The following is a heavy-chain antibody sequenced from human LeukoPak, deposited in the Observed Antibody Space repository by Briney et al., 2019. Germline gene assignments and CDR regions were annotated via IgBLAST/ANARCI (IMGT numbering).Heavy chain of an antibody. D-gene: IGHD6-13*01. J-gene: IGHJ4*02. V-gene: IGHV3-48*01. CDR2: ISSSSSTI. CDR3: ARDHIAAAGPMVTDFDY. CDR1: GFTFSSYS. Sequence: GGSLRLSCAASGFTFSSYSMNWVRQAPGKGLEWVSYISSSSSTIYYAYSVKGRFTISRDNAKNSLYLQMNSLRAEDTAVYYCARDHIAAAGPMVTDFDYWGQGTLVTVSS.